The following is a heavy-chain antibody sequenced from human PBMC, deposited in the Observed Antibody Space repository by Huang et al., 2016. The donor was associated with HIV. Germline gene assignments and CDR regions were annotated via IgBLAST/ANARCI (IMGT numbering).Heavy chain of an antibody. Sequence: QVQLVQSGAEVKKPGSSVKVSCKASGGTFSSYAISWVRQAPGQGLAWMGWIITIFGTANYAQKFQGRVTITADESTSTAYMELSSLRSEDTAVYYCARVESRRYYDSSGYYYWGQGTLVTVSS. V-gene: IGHV1-69*01. CDR2: IITIFGTA. D-gene: IGHD3-22*01. J-gene: IGHJ4*02. CDR3: ARVESRRYYDSSGYYY. CDR1: GGTFSSYA.